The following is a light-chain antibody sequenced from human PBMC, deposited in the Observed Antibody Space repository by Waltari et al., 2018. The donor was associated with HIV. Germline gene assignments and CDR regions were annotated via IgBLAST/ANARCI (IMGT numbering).Light chain of an antibody. Sequence: DTQMTQSPSPLSASLGDRVTITCQESHDITNYVNWYQRKPGKAPKLLIFGATNVERGVLSMFSGSGSGADYTFTMSSLRPEDVATDCGQQYDNLFTFGPGTRVDLK. V-gene: IGKV1-33*01. CDR1: HDITNY. J-gene: IGKJ3*01. CDR2: GAT. CDR3: QQYDNLFT.